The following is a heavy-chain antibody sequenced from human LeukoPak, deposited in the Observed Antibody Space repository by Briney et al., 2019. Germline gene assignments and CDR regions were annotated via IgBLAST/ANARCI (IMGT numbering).Heavy chain of an antibody. Sequence: GGSLRLSCAASGFTFSSYSMNWVRQAPGKGLEWVSYISSSSSTIYYADSVKGRFTVSRDNAKNSLYLQMNSLRAEDTAVYYCARDRGSGNYGARFFDYWGQGTLVTASS. J-gene: IGHJ4*02. V-gene: IGHV3-48*01. CDR2: ISSSSSTI. CDR1: GFTFSSYS. D-gene: IGHD1-26*01. CDR3: ARDRGSGNYGARFFDY.